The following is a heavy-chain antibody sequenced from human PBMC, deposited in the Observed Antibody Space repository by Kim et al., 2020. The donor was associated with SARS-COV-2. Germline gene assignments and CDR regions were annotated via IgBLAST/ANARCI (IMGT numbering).Heavy chain of an antibody. Sequence: DTGYIPSFQGQATSSADKSISTAYLQWSSLKASDTAMYYCARLLAAAHFDYWGQGTLVTVSS. CDR3: ARLLAAAHFDY. J-gene: IGHJ4*02. CDR2: DT. V-gene: IGHV5-51*01. D-gene: IGHD6-13*01.